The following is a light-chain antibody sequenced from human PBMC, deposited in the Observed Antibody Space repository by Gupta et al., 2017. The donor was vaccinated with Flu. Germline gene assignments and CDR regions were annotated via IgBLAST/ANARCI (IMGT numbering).Light chain of an antibody. Sequence: QSALTQPAPVSGSPGQSITISCTGSSSDIGSYNYVSWYQQHPGKAPKLLIYEVSNRPSGVSTRFSGSTSGNTASLTISGLQAEDEADYYCSSYTSSSTLNVFGTGTKVTVL. CDR1: SSDIGSYNY. V-gene: IGLV2-14*01. CDR3: SSYTSSSTLNV. J-gene: IGLJ1*01. CDR2: EVS.